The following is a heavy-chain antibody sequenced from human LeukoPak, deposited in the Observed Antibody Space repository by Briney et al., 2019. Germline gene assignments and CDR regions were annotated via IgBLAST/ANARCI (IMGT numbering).Heavy chain of an antibody. D-gene: IGHD2-15*01. CDR1: GGSISCSNW. V-gene: IGHV4-4*02. Sequence: SETLSLTCAVSGGSISCSNWWGWVRQPPGRGLECIGEIYHSGTTNYNPSLKRRVTISVDKSKNLFSLKLSSVTAADTAVYYCARAFLVGYSPEEYFFDYWGQGNLVTVSS. J-gene: IGHJ4*02. CDR2: IYHSGTT. CDR3: ARAFLVGYSPEEYFFDY.